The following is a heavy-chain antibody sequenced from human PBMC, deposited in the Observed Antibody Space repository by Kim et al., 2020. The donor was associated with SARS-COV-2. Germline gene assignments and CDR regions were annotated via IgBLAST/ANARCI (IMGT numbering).Heavy chain of an antibody. J-gene: IGHJ4*02. D-gene: IGHD2-2*01. Sequence: YAGSVKGRFTNCRDNSKNTLYRQINSLRAEDTDVYYCARSSTSLGYYCDFWGQGTLVTVSS. CDR3: ARSSTSLGYYCDF. V-gene: IGHV3-33*01.